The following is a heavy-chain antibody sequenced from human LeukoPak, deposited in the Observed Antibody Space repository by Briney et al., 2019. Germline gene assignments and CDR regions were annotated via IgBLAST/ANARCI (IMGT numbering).Heavy chain of an antibody. CDR1: GFTFSNAW. CDR3: ARAKQQLWYYYYYYMDV. CDR2: INWNGGST. V-gene: IGHV3-20*04. Sequence: GGSLRLSCAASGFTFSNAWMSWVRQAPGKGLEWVSGINWNGGSTGYADSVKGRFTISRDNAKNSLYLQMNSLRAEDTALYYCARAKQQLWYYYYYYMDVWGKGTTVTVSS. D-gene: IGHD6-13*01. J-gene: IGHJ6*03.